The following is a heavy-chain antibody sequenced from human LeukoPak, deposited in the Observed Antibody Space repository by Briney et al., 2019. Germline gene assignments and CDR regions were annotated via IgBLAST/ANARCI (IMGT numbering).Heavy chain of an antibody. CDR3: AKVGSYSSGYWAATSWFY. CDR2: ISGSGGST. J-gene: IGHJ4*02. D-gene: IGHD3-22*01. CDR1: GFTFSSYA. V-gene: IGHV3-23*01. Sequence: GGSLRLSCAASGFTFSSYAMSWVRQAPGKGLEWVSAISGSGGSTYYADSVKGRFTISRDNSKNTLYLQMNSLRAEDTAVYYCAKVGSYSSGYWAATSWFYWGQGTLVTVSS.